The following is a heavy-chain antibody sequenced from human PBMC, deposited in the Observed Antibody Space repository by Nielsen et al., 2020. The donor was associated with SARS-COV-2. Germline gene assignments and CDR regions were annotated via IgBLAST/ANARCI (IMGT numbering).Heavy chain of an antibody. J-gene: IGHJ6*02. CDR2: IYSSRST. CDR3: ARVEPEGVYRYYYGMDV. V-gene: IGHV4-59*13. Sequence: SETLSLTCTVSGGSISSYYWSWIRQPPGKGLEWFGYIYSSRSTNYNPSLKSRVTISVDTSKNQLSLKLSSVTAADTAVYYCARVEPEGVYRYYYGMDVWGQGTTVTVSS. CDR1: GGSISSYY. D-gene: IGHD2-8*01.